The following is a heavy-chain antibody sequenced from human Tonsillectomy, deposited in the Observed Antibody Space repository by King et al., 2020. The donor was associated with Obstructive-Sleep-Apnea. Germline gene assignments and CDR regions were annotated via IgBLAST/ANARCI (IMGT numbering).Heavy chain of an antibody. D-gene: IGHD2-21*02. CDR1: GYSISSGYY. CDR2: SYHSGST. V-gene: IGHV4-38-2*02. Sequence: VQLQESGPGLVKPSETLSLTCTVSGYSISSGYYWGWIRQPPGKGLEWIGSSYHSGSTYYKPALKSRVTISVDTSKNQFSLKLSSVTAADTAVYYCARDGDYYSWGQGTLVTVSS. J-gene: IGHJ4*02. CDR3: ARDGDYYS.